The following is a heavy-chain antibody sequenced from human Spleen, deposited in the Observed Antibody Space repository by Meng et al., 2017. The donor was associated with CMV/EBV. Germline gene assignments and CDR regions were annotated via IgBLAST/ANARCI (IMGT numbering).Heavy chain of an antibody. CDR2: INRSGGRT. V-gene: IGHV3-23*01. Sequence: GGSLRLSCAASGFPFSDHYMDWVRQAPGKGLEWVSSINRSGGRTYYADSVQGRFNISRDNSKNTLFLQMNSLRAEDTAVYYCAKAKDFWSDYFFYGMDVWGQGTTVTVSS. J-gene: IGHJ6*02. CDR1: GFPFSDHY. D-gene: IGHD3-3*01. CDR3: AKAKDFWSDYFFYGMDV.